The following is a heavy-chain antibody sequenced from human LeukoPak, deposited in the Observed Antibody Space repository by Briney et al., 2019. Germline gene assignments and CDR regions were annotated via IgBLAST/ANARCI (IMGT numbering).Heavy chain of an antibody. Sequence: PGGSLRLSCAASGFTFSSYAMSWVRQAPGKGLEWVSAISGSGGDTYYPDSMKGRFTISRDNSKNTLYLQMNSLRAEDTAIYYCAKGGSTTVASINDYWGQGTLVTVSS. CDR3: AKGGSTTVASINDY. CDR2: ISGSGGDT. D-gene: IGHD5-12*01. CDR1: GFTFSSYA. V-gene: IGHV3-23*01. J-gene: IGHJ4*02.